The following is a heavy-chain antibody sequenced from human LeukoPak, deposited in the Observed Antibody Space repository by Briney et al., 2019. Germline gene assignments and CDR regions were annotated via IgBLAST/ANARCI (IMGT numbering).Heavy chain of an antibody. CDR2: IYSGGST. V-gene: IGHV3-53*01. Sequence: AGGSLRVSCAASGVIFGSKYMRWVRQAPGKGLEWVSVIYSGGSTYYSASVEGRFTISRDNSKNTVYLQMNSLRVEDTAVYYCARAGPIDYWGQGTLVTVSS. CDR1: GVIFGSKY. J-gene: IGHJ4*02. CDR3: ARAGPIDY.